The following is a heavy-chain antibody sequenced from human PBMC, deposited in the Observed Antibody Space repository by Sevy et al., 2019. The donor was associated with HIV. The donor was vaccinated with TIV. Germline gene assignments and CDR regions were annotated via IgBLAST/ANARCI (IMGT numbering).Heavy chain of an antibody. J-gene: IGHJ6*02. CDR2: ISSTSGSDI. CDR1: GFIFSDYY. D-gene: IGHD2-2*01. V-gene: IGHV3-11*01. Sequence: GGSLRLSCAASGFIFSDYYMNWIRQAPGKGLEWVSYISSTSGSDIYYADSVKGRFTISRDNAKNSLFLQMNSLRAEDTALYYCARDCSSTSCLWGLDVWGQWTTVTASS. CDR3: ARDCSSTSCLWGLDV.